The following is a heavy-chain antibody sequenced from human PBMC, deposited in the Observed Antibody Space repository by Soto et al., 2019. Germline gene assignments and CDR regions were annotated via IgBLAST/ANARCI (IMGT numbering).Heavy chain of an antibody. V-gene: IGHV3-11*05. Sequence: QVQLVESGGGLVKPGGSLRLSCAASGFTFSDYYMSWIRQAPGKGLEWVSYISSSSSYTNYADSVKGRFTISRDNAKNSLYLEMNSLRAEDQAVYYCARALVGLLRFFCWLGGEYNWFDPWGQGTLVTVSS. J-gene: IGHJ5*02. D-gene: IGHD3-9*01. CDR2: ISSSSSYT. CDR3: ARALVGLLRFFCWLGGEYNWFDP. CDR1: GFTFSDYY.